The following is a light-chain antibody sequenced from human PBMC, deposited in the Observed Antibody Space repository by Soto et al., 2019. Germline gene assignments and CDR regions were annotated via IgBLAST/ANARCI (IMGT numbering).Light chain of an antibody. CDR1: QNVLYKSNNENY. V-gene: IGKV4-1*01. Sequence: DIVMTQSPDSLAVSLGERATINCKSSQNVLYKSNNENYLAWFQQKPGQPPKLLIYWASTRKSGVPDRFTGSGSGSDFTLTIISLQAEDVAVYYCQQYYKTPPYTFGQGTKLEI. CDR2: WAS. J-gene: IGKJ2*01. CDR3: QQYYKTPPYT.